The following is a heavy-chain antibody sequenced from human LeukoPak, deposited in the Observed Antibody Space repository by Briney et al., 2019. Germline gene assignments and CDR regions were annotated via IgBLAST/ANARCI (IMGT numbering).Heavy chain of an antibody. CDR2: IKQDGSEK. CDR1: GFTFSSYW. D-gene: IGHD3-9*01. Sequence: GSLRLSCAASGFTFSSYWMSWVRQAPGKGLEWVANIKQDGSEKYYVDSVKGRFTISRDNAKNSLYLQMNSLRAEDTALYYCAKDIDHITITSGFDYWGQGTLVTVSS. CDR3: AKDIDHITITSGFDY. V-gene: IGHV3-7*03. J-gene: IGHJ4*02.